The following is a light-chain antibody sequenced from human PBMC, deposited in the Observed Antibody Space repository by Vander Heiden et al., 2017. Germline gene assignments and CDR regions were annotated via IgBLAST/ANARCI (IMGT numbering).Light chain of an antibody. J-gene: IGKJ4*01. CDR3: RQEYNLPIT. V-gene: IGKV1-33*01. Sequence: DIQMTQSPSSLSASVGDRVTITCQASQDISNYLNWYQQKPGKAPKLLIYDASNFLTGVPSTFSGRGSARDFTFTIISLQPEDFATSYCRQEYNLPITFGGGTKVEIK. CDR1: QDISNY. CDR2: DAS.